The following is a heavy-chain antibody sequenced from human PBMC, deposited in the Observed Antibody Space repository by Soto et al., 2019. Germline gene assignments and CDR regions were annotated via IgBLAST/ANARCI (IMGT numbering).Heavy chain of an antibody. J-gene: IGHJ6*02. V-gene: IGHV1-18*01. D-gene: IGHD2-2*01. CDR1: GYTFTNSG. CDR2: ISTDNGNT. CDR3: AREGDIVLVPATRHYYYGMDV. Sequence: ASVKVSCKASGYTFTNSGINWVRQAPGQGLEWMGRISTDNGNTNYAQHLQGRVSMTADESTSTAYMELSSLRSEDTAVYYCAREGDIVLVPATRHYYYGMDVWGQGTTVTVSS.